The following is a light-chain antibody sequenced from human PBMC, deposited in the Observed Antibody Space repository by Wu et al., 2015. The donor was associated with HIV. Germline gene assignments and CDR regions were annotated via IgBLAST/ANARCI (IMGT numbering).Light chain of an antibody. CDR1: QSVSSSY. V-gene: IGKV3-20*01. Sequence: EIVLTQSPGTLSLSPGERATLSCRASQSVSSSYLAWYQQKPGQAPRLLIYGASSRATGIPDRFSGSGSGTDFTLTISRLEPEDFAVYYCQQYGSSQTGFGPGTKVDIK. J-gene: IGKJ3*01. CDR2: GAS. CDR3: QQYGSSQTG.